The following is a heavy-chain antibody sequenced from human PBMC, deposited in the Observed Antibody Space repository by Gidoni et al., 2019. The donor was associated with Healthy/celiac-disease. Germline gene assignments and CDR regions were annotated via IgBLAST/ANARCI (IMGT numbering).Heavy chain of an antibody. CDR2: ISGDGGST. CDR1: GFTFDDYA. D-gene: IGHD3-3*01. CDR3: AKDIPHDAPLRFLEWLPMGSRRGMDV. Sequence: EVQLVESGGGVVQPGGSLRLSCAASGFTFDDYAMHWVRQAPGKGLEWVSLISGDGGSTYYADSVKGRFTISRDNSKNSLYLQMNSLRTEDTALYYCAKDIPHDAPLRFLEWLPMGSRRGMDVWGQGTTVTVSS. J-gene: IGHJ6*02. V-gene: IGHV3-43*02.